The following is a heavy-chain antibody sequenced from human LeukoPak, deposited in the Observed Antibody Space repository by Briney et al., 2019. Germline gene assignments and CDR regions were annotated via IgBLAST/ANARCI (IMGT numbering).Heavy chain of an antibody. CDR1: GFTFSSYA. D-gene: IGHD3-10*01. V-gene: IGHV3-30-3*01. J-gene: IGHJ5*02. CDR3: ARDPYGSGSYYYNWFDP. Sequence: GGSLRLSCAASGFTFSSYAMHWVRQAPGKGLEWVAVITYDGSNKYYADSVKGRFTISRDNSKNTLYLQMNSLRAEDMAVYYCARDPYGSGSYYYNWFDPWGQGTLVIVSS. CDR2: ITYDGSNK.